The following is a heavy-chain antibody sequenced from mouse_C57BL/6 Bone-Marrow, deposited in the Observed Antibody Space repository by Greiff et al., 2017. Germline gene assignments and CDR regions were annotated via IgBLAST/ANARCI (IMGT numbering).Heavy chain of an antibody. CDR2: IYPGSGNT. V-gene: IGHV1-76*01. CDR1: GYTFTDYY. Sequence: QVQLQQSGAELVRPGASVKLSCKASGYTFTDYYINWVKQRPGQGLEWIARIYPGSGNTYYNEKFKGKATLTAEKSSSTAYMQLSSLTSEDSAVYFCAGWARWLLLLYYFDDWGQGTTLTVSS. D-gene: IGHD2-3*01. J-gene: IGHJ2*01. CDR3: AGWARWLLLLYYFDD.